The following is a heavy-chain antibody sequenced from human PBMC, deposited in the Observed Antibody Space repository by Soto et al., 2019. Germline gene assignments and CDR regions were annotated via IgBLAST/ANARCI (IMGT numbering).Heavy chain of an antibody. CDR1: GFTFSSYA. J-gene: IGHJ4*02. CDR2: ISGSGGST. Sequence: PGESLKISCAASGFTFSSYAMSWVRQAPGKGLEWVSAISGSGGSTYYADSVKGRFTISRDNSKNTLYLQMNSLRAEDTAVYYCAKDTYPYYYGSAPDYWGQGTLVTVSS. D-gene: IGHD3-10*01. CDR3: AKDTYPYYYGSAPDY. V-gene: IGHV3-23*01.